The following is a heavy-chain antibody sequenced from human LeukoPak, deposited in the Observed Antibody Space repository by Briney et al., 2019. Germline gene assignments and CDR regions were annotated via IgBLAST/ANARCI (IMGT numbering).Heavy chain of an antibody. CDR3: AKGPTYYYDSSGYLED. D-gene: IGHD3-22*01. CDR1: GFTFSSYA. V-gene: IGHV3-23*01. CDR2: ISGSGGTT. J-gene: IGHJ4*02. Sequence: GGSLRLSCAASGFTFSSYAMSWVRQAPGKGLEWVSAISGSGGTTNYADSVKGRFTISRDNCKNTLHLQMNSLGAEDTAVYYCAKGPTYYYDSSGYLEDWGRGTLVTVSS.